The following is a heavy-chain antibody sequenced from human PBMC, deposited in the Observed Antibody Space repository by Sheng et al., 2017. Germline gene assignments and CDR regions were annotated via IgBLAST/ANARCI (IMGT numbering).Heavy chain of an antibody. J-gene: IGHJ5*02. V-gene: IGHV4-38-2*02. Sequence: QVQLQESGPGLVKPSETLSLTCAVSGYSISSGYYWGWIRQPPGKGLEWIGSIYHSGSTYYNPSLKSRVTISVDTSKNQFSLKLSSVTAADTAVYYCARDRDLGAVVTPLNWFDPWGQGTLVTVSS. D-gene: IGHD6-19*01. CDR1: GYSISSGYY. CDR3: ARDRDLGAVVTPLNWFDP. CDR2: IYHSGST.